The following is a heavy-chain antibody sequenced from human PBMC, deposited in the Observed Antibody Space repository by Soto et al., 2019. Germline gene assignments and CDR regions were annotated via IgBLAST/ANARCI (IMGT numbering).Heavy chain of an antibody. J-gene: IGHJ3*02. CDR1: GGSINSGDYY. Sequence: SETLSLTCTVSGGSINSGDYYWSWIRQPPGKGLEWIGYIYYSGSTYHNPSLKSRINISVDTSKNQFSLKLSSVTAADTTVYYCATVPTYYYDRSGYANAFDMWGQGTMVTVSS. V-gene: IGHV4-30-4*01. CDR3: ATVPTYYYDRSGYANAFDM. D-gene: IGHD3-22*01. CDR2: IYYSGST.